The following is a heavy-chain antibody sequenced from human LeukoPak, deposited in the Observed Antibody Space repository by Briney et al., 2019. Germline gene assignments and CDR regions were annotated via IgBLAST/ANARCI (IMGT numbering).Heavy chain of an antibody. V-gene: IGHV1-2*02. CDR2: INTNSGGR. J-gene: IGHJ4*02. CDR3: ARINYDSSGAKYYFDY. Sequence: GASVTVSFKASGYTFTGYYMHWVRQAPGQGGEGMGWINTNSGGRNYAQKFQGRVTMTRDTSISTAYMELSRLRSDDTAVYYCARINYDSSGAKYYFDYWGQGTLVTVSS. CDR1: GYTFTGYY. D-gene: IGHD3-22*01.